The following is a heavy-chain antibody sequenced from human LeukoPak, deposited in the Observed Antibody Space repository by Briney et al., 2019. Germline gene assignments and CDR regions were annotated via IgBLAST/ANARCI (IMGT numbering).Heavy chain of an antibody. CDR3: ARGPRGEHYFNY. D-gene: IGHD3-10*01. CDR2: IYTSGTT. Sequence: KPSETLPLTCAVSGGSINSGSYYWSWIRQRAGKGLEWIGRIYTSGTTNYNPSLKSRVTMSVDTSKNQFSLKLSSVTAADTAVYFCARGPRGEHYFNYWGQGTLVTVSS. CDR1: GGSINSGSYY. J-gene: IGHJ4*02. V-gene: IGHV4-61*02.